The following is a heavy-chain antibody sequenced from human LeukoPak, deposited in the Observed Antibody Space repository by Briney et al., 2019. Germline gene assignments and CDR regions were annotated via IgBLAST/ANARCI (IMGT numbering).Heavy chain of an antibody. J-gene: IGHJ3*02. D-gene: IGHD3-22*01. CDR1: GGSISSYY. CDR2: IYYSGST. Sequence: SETLPLTCTVSGGSISSYYWSWIRQPPGKGLEWIGYIYYSGSTNYNPSLKSRVTISVDTSKNQFSLKLSSVTAADTAVYYCAKSSGYSLDDAFDIWGQGTMVTVSS. V-gene: IGHV4-59*01. CDR3: AKSSGYSLDDAFDI.